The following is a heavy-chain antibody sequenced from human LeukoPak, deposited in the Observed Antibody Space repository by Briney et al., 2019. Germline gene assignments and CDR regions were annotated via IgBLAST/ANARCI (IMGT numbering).Heavy chain of an antibody. CDR1: GFTFSSYA. CDR2: VSGGGGTT. D-gene: IGHD3-16*02. CDR3: ARGPGHDYVWGGYRPFDY. J-gene: IGHJ4*02. V-gene: IGHV3-23*01. Sequence: GGSLRLSCAASGFTFSSYAMSWVRQAPGKGLEWVSTVSGGGGTTYYADSVKGRFTISRDNAKNSLYLQMNSLRAEDTAVYYCARGPGHDYVWGGYRPFDYWGQGTLVTVSS.